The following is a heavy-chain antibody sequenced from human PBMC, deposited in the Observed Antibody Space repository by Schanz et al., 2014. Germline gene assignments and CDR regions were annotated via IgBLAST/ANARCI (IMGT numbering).Heavy chain of an antibody. D-gene: IGHD6-13*01. J-gene: IGHJ4*02. CDR2: ITGASDHI. Sequence: EVQLLESGGGLVQPGGSLRLSCAASGFTFSSYAMSWVRQAPGKGLEWVSGITGASDHIDYAESVKGRFTISRDNSKNTLYLQMNSLRAGDAAVYYCARGLIAAAGGAFDYWGQGTLVAVSA. CDR1: GFTFSSYA. V-gene: IGHV3-23*01. CDR3: ARGLIAAAGGAFDY.